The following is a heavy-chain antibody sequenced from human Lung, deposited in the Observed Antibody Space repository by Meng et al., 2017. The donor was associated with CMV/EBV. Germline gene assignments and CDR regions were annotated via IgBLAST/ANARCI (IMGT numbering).Heavy chain of an antibody. J-gene: IGHJ6*02. CDR2: IHYSGSS. D-gene: IGHD1-26*01. Sequence: SXTXSLXCTVSGASISSYYWSWIRQPPGRGLEWIGNIHYSGSSNYNPSLKGRVTMSVATSEDQFSLRLNSVTAADTAVYYCARGHTNSGSFVGYYALDVWXQGAXVTGSS. CDR1: GASISSYY. CDR3: ARGHTNSGSFVGYYALDV. V-gene: IGHV4-59*01.